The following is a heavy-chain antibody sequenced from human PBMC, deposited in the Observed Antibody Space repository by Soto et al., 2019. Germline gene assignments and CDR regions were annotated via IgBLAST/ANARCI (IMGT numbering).Heavy chain of an antibody. CDR3: TTGCSSTSCLLDY. CDR2: IYYSGST. Sequence: SETLSLTCTVSGGSISSGGYYWSWIRQHPGKGLEWIGYIYYSGSTYYNPSLKSRVTISVDTSKNQFSLKLSSVTAADTAVYYCTTGCSSTSCLLDYWGQGTLVTVSS. D-gene: IGHD2-2*01. J-gene: IGHJ4*02. V-gene: IGHV4-31*03. CDR1: GGSISSGGYY.